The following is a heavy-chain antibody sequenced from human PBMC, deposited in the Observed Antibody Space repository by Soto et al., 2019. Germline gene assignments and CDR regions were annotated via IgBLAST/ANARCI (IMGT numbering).Heavy chain of an antibody. CDR2: IYYSGST. D-gene: IGHD5-12*01. J-gene: IGHJ4*02. CDR1: GGSISSHY. Sequence: QVQLQGSGPGLVKPSETLSLTCTVSGGSISSHYWSWIRQPPGQGLEWIGYIYYSGSTNYNPSLKSRVSISVDTSKSQFSLRLSSVTAADTAVYFCARLDGSAHCFDYWGQGALVTVSS. CDR3: ARLDGSAHCFDY. V-gene: IGHV4-59*08.